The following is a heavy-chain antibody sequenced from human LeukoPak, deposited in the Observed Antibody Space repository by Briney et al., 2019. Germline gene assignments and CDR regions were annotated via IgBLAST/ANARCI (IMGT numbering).Heavy chain of an antibody. CDR3: ARDPDYGDLFYFDY. J-gene: IGHJ4*02. Sequence: PGRSLRPSCAASGFTFSSYAMHWVRQAPGKGLEWVAVISYDGSNKYYADSVKGRFTISRDNSKSTLYLQMNSLRAEDTAVYYCARDPDYGDLFYFDYWGQGTLVTVSS. V-gene: IGHV3-30-3*01. D-gene: IGHD4-17*01. CDR2: ISYDGSNK. CDR1: GFTFSSYA.